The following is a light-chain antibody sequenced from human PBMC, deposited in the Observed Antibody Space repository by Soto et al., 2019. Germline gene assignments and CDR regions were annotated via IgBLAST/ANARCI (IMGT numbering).Light chain of an antibody. Sequence: DIQMTQSPSSLSASVGDRVTITCRASQSINNYLNWYQQKPGKAPNLLSYPASSLQSGVPSRFSGRGSGTEFTLTISSLQHEDFATYYCQQSYSIPAFGPGTKVDIK. CDR3: QQSYSIPA. J-gene: IGKJ3*01. V-gene: IGKV1-39*01. CDR2: PAS. CDR1: QSINNY.